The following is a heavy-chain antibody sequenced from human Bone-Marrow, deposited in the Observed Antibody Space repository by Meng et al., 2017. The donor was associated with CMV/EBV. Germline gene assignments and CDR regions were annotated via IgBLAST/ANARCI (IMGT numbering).Heavy chain of an antibody. CDR3: ARGGGLGLWFGELLNYYYYYGMDV. CDR1: GYTFTYRY. J-gene: IGHJ6*02. D-gene: IGHD3-10*01. Sequence: SVKVSCKASGYTFTYRYLHWVRQAPGQALEWMGWITPFNGNTNYAQKFQDRVTITRNTSISTAYMELSSLRSEDTAVYYCARGGGLGLWFGELLNYYYYYGMDVWGQGTTVTVSS. V-gene: IGHV1-45*02. CDR2: ITPFNGNT.